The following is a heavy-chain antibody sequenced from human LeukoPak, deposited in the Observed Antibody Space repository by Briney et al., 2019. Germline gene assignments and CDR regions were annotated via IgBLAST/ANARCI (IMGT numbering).Heavy chain of an antibody. Sequence: EASVKVSCKASGGTFSSYAISWVRQAPGQGLEWMGGIIPIFGTANYAQKFQGRVTITTDESTSTAYMELSSLRSEDTAVYYCAAAWFGLTYNWFDPWGQGTLVTVSS. CDR2: IIPIFGTA. CDR1: GGTFSSYA. J-gene: IGHJ5*02. D-gene: IGHD3-10*01. V-gene: IGHV1-69*05. CDR3: AAAWFGLTYNWFDP.